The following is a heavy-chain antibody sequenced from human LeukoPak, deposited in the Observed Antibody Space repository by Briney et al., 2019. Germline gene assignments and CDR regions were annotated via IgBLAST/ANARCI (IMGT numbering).Heavy chain of an antibody. CDR1: GGSISSYY. Sequence: SETLSLTCTVHGGSISSYYWSWIRQPPGKGLEWVGYIYYSGSTNYNPSLKSRVTISVDTSKNQFSLKLSSVTAADTAGYYCARGKMGDYYGSGSYGHWFDPWGQGTLVTVSS. J-gene: IGHJ5*02. D-gene: IGHD3-10*01. CDR2: IYYSGST. CDR3: ARGKMGDYYGSGSYGHWFDP. V-gene: IGHV4-59*12.